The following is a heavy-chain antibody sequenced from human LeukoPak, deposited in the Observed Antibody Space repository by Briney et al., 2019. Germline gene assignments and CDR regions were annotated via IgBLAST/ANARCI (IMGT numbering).Heavy chain of an antibody. J-gene: IGHJ3*02. CDR2: ISSSGSTI. D-gene: IGHD1-26*01. Sequence: PGGSLRLSCAASGFTFSSYEMNWVRQAPGKGLEWVSYISSSGSTIYYADSVKGRFTISRDNAKNSLYLQMNSLRAEDTAVYYCARAERELLNAFDIWGQGTMVTVSS. V-gene: IGHV3-48*03. CDR1: GFTFSSYE. CDR3: ARAERELLNAFDI.